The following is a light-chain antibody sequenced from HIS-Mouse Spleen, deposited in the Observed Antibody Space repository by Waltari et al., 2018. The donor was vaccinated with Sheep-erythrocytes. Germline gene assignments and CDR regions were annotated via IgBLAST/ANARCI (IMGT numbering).Light chain of an antibody. V-gene: IGLV2-11*01. CDR2: DAS. Sequence: QSALTQPRSVSGSPGQSVTISCTGTSSDVGGYNYVSWYQQHPGKAPKLMTYDASKRPSGVPDRFSGSKSGNTASLTISGLQAEDEADYYCCSYAGSYNHVFATGTKVTVL. CDR3: CSYAGSYNHV. J-gene: IGLJ1*01. CDR1: SSDVGGYNY.